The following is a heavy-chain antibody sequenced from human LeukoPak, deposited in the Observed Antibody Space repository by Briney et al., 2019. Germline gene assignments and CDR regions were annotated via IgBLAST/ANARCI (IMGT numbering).Heavy chain of an antibody. CDR3: SRDLGGSYNDY. CDR2: INPSGGTT. J-gene: IGHJ4*02. V-gene: IGHV1-46*04. D-gene: IGHD1-26*01. Sequence: GASVKVSCMASGYTFTTYYMHWVRQAPGQGLEWVGVINPSGGTTTYAQKLQGRVTMTRDTSTSTVYMELSSLRIEDTAVYYCSRDLGGSYNDYWGQGTMVTASS. CDR1: GYTFTTYY.